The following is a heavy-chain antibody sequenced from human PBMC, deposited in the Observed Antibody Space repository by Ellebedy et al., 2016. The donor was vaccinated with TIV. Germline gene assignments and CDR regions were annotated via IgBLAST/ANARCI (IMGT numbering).Heavy chain of an antibody. V-gene: IGHV4-38-2*02. CDR1: GYSISSGYY. J-gene: IGHJ5*02. Sequence: GSLRLXCTVSGYSISSGYYWGWIRQPPGKGLEWIGSIYHSGSTYYNPSLKSRVTISVDTSKNQFSLKLSSVTAADTAVYYCARVLRQGFGDVLGRWFDPWGQGTLVTVSS. CDR3: ARVLRQGFGDVLGRWFDP. CDR2: IYHSGST. D-gene: IGHD3-10*01.